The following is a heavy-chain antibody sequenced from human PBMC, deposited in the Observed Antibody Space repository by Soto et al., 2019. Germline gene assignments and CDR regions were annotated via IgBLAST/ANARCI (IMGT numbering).Heavy chain of an antibody. J-gene: IGHJ2*01. CDR1: GGSVSSGSYY. D-gene: IGHD4-17*01. V-gene: IGHV4-61*01. CDR2: IYYSGST. CDR3: ARVDYGDYYFLDL. Sequence: QVQLQESGPGLVKPSETLSLTCTVSGGSVSSGSYYWSCIRQPPGKGLEWIGYIYYSGSTNYNPSLTSRVTISVDTSKNQFSLKQSSVTAADTAVYYCARVDYGDYYFLDLWGRGTLVTVSS.